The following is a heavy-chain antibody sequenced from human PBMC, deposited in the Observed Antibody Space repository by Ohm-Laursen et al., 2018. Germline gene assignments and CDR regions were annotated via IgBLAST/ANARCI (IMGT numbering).Heavy chain of an antibody. CDR3: ERDGGSYQDDVFDI. J-gene: IGHJ3*02. CDR1: GFTFSSSG. Sequence: SSLRLSCAASGFTFSSSGMHWVRQAPGKGLEWVAVISYDGSNQFYADSVKGRFTISRDNAKNSLYLQMNSLRAEDTAVYYCERDGGSYQDDVFDIWGQGTMVTVSS. V-gene: IGHV3-30*03. D-gene: IGHD3-16*01. CDR2: ISYDGSNQ.